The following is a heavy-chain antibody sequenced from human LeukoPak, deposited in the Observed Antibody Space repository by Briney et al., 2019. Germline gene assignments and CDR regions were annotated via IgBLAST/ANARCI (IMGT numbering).Heavy chain of an antibody. Sequence: SETLSLTCAVSGYSISSGYYWGWIRQPPGKGLEWIGSIYHSGSTYYNPSLKSRVTISVDTSKNQFSLKLSSATAADTAVYYCARVSGLIDYWGQGTLVTVSS. D-gene: IGHD1-26*01. CDR3: ARVSGLIDY. CDR2: IYHSGST. J-gene: IGHJ4*02. V-gene: IGHV4-38-2*01. CDR1: GYSISSGYY.